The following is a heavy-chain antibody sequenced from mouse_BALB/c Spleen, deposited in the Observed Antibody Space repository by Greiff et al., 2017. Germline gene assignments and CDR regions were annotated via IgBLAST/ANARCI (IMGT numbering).Heavy chain of an antibody. CDR1: GFTFSSYA. CDR3: ARDSSYPYAMDY. V-gene: IGHV5-6-5*01. D-gene: IGHD1-1*01. J-gene: IGHJ4*01. CDR2: ISSGGST. Sequence: EVQGVESGGGLVKPGGSLKLSCAASGFTFSSYAMSWVRQTPEKRLEWVASISSGGSTYYPDSVKGRFTISRDNARNILYLQMSSLRSEDTAMYYCARDSSYPYAMDYWGQGTSVTVSS.